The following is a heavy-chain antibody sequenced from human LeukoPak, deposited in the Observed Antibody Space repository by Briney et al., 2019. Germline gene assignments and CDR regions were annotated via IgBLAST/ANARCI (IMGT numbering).Heavy chain of an antibody. CDR2: IRSKANSYAT. CDR3: ASLMSPLWGVIITPHFQDDY. Sequence: GGSLKLSCAASGFTFSGSAMHWVRQASGKGLEWVGRIRSKANSYATAYAASVKGRFTISRDDSQNTAYLQMNSLKTEDTAVYYCASLMSPLWGVIITPHFQDDYWGQGTLVTVSS. V-gene: IGHV3-73*01. CDR1: GFTFSGSA. D-gene: IGHD3-10*01. J-gene: IGHJ4*02.